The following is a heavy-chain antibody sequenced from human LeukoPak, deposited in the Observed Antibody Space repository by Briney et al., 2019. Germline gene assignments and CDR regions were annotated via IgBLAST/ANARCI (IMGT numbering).Heavy chain of an antibody. V-gene: IGHV3-7*01. D-gene: IGHD5-12*01. Sequence: PGRSLRLSCAASGFTFSSYAMHWVRQAPGKGLEWVANINQDGSEKYYVDSVKGRFTISRDNDKNSLYLQMNSLGAEDTAVYYCARDLVTTGYDLLDPWGQGTLVTVSS. CDR2: INQDGSEK. CDR3: ARDLVTTGYDLLDP. CDR1: GFTFSSYA. J-gene: IGHJ5*02.